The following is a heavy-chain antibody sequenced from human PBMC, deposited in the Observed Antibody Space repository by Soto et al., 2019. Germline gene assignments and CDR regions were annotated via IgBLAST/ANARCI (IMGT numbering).Heavy chain of an antibody. Sequence: PSETLSLTCTVSGGSISSHYWSWIRQPPGRGLEWVAYISHSGSTDYSPSLKSRVTISVDTSKNQFSLRLTSVTAADTAVYYCGRVAATGLVFDSWGQGTLVTVSS. J-gene: IGHJ4*02. CDR1: GGSISSHY. CDR3: GRVAATGLVFDS. V-gene: IGHV4-59*11. CDR2: ISHSGST. D-gene: IGHD3-9*01.